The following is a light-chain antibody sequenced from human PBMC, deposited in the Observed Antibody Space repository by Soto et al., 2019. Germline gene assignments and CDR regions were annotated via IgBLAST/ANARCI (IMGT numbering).Light chain of an antibody. Sequence: DIQMTQSPSTLSASVGDRVTITCRASQSISSWLTWYQQKPGKAPKLLIYDASSLESGVPSRFSGSGSGTEFPLTISSLQPDDFATDYCQQYNSYPTFGPGTKVDIK. V-gene: IGKV1-5*01. J-gene: IGKJ3*01. CDR3: QQYNSYPT. CDR1: QSISSW. CDR2: DAS.